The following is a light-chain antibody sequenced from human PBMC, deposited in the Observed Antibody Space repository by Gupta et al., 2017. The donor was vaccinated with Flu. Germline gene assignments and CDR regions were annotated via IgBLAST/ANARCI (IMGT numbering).Light chain of an antibody. Sequence: QSALTQPASVSGSPGQSITISCTGTSSDVGSYNLVSWYQQHPGKAPKRMMYEGSKRPSGVSNRFSGSKSGNTASLTISGLQAEDEADDYCCSYAGSSIGVFGGGTKPTVL. CDR1: SSDVGSYNL. CDR2: EGS. V-gene: IGLV2-23*01. CDR3: CSYAGSSIGV. J-gene: IGLJ3*02.